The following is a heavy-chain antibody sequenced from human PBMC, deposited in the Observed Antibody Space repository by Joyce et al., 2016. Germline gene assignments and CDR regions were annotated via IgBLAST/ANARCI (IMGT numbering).Heavy chain of an antibody. D-gene: IGHD1-26*01. J-gene: IGHJ5*02. CDR2: HHVRGTI. Sequence: QVHVQESGPGLVRHSEPLSLTCNVFAGSITDDSWTWIRQPAGEGLEWLGRHHVRGTITYNPSLKVRVCMSLDTSRKQFSLELKSVTAADTAVYYCAREWADSGSLNWFDPWGQGILVTVSS. CDR3: AREWADSGSLNWFDP. V-gene: IGHV4-4*07. CDR1: AGSITDDS.